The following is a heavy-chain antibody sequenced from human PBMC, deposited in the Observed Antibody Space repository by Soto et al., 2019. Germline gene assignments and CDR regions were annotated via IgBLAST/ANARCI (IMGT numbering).Heavy chain of an antibody. CDR2: IYHSERT. CDR1: SGSISSSSYY. V-gene: IGHV4-39*01. CDR3: VFCSSTSCYDGSAFDI. J-gene: IGHJ3*02. Sequence: SETLSLTCTVSSGSISSSSYYWGWIRQPPGKGLEWIGSIYHSERTDYNPSLKSRVTISVDTSKNQFSLMLSSVTAADTAVYYCVFCSSTSCYDGSAFDIWGQGTMVTVSS. D-gene: IGHD2-2*01.